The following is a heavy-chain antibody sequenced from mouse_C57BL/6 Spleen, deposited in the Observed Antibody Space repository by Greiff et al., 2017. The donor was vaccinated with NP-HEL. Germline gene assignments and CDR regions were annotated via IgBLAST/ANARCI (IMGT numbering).Heavy chain of an antibody. J-gene: IGHJ2*01. CDR1: GYAFSSSW. Sequence: QVQLQQSGPELVKPGASVKISCKASGYAFSSSWMNWVKQRPGKGLEWIGRIYPGDGDTNYNGKFKGKATLTADKSSSTAYMQLSSLTSEDSAVYFCARGNYDYGNYFDYWGQGTTLTVSS. CDR2: IYPGDGDT. CDR3: ARGNYDYGNYFDY. V-gene: IGHV1-82*01. D-gene: IGHD2-4*01.